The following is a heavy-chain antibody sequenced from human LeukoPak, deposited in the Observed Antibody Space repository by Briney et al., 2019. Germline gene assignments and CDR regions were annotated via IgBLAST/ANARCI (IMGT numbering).Heavy chain of an antibody. V-gene: IGHV3-23*01. D-gene: IGHD6-6*01. J-gene: IGHJ4*02. Sequence: GGALRLSCAASGFTFSSYAMSWVRQAPGKGLEWVSAISISGENTYYADSVKGRFTISRDTSRNTLYLQMHSLRAEDTAVYYCARLISTSSSRFSDYWGQGTLVTVSS. CDR3: ARLISTSSSRFSDY. CDR2: ISISGENT. CDR1: GFTFSSYA.